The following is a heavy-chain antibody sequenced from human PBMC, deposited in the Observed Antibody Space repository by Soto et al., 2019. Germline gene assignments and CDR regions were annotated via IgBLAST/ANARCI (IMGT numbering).Heavy chain of an antibody. CDR1: GFTFSNAW. CDR3: TTVYCSGGSCYSDY. Sequence: EVQLVESGGGLVKPGGSLRLSCAASGFTFSNAWMNWVRQAPGKGLEWVGRIKSKTDGGTTDYAAPVKGRFTISRXDXINTLYLQMNSLKTEDTAVYYCTTVYCSGGSCYSDYWGQGTLVTVSS. CDR2: IKSKTDGGTT. J-gene: IGHJ4*02. D-gene: IGHD2-15*01. V-gene: IGHV3-15*07.